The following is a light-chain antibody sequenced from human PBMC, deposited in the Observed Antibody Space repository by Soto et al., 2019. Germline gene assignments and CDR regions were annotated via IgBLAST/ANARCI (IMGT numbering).Light chain of an antibody. CDR3: SSYTSSSTYV. V-gene: IGLV2-14*01. J-gene: IGLJ1*01. CDR2: EVS. CDR1: SSDVGGYNY. Sequence: QSALTQPASVSGSPGQSIAISCTGTSSDVGGYNYVSWYQQHPGKAPKLMISEVSNRPSGVSNRFSGSKSGNTAYLTISGLQAEDEADYYCSSYTSSSTYVFGTGTKVTVL.